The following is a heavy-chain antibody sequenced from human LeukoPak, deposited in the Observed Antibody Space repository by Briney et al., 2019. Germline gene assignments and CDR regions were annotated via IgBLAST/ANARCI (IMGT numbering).Heavy chain of an antibody. CDR1: GFPFSAYW. V-gene: IGHV3-7*01. CDR2: IKQDGSDK. D-gene: IGHD2-15*01. Sequence: TGGSLRLSCAASGFPFSAYWMIWVRQALGKGLQRVADIKQDGSDKYYVDSVKGRFTISRDNAKNSLYLQMNSLRAEDTAVYYCARLYCGIGTCHSYYMDVWGKGTTVTVSS. J-gene: IGHJ6*03. CDR3: ARLYCGIGTCHSYYMDV.